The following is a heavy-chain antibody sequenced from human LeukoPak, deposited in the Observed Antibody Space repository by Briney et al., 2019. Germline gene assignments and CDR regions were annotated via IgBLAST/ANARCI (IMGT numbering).Heavy chain of an antibody. J-gene: IGHJ4*02. D-gene: IGHD3-3*01. CDR2: ISWNSGSI. Sequence: GGSLRLSCAASGFTFDDYAMHWVRQAPGKGLEWVSGISWNSGSIGYADSVKGRFTISRDNAKNSLYLQMSSLRVEDTAVYYCASWAGNTQSESWSGPFDYWGQGTLVTVSS. V-gene: IGHV3-9*01. CDR3: ASWAGNTQSESWSGPFDY. CDR1: GFTFDDYA.